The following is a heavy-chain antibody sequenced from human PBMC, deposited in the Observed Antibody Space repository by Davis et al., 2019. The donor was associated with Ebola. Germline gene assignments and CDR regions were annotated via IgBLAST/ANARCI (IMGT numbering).Heavy chain of an antibody. V-gene: IGHV4-59*01. CDR2: IYYSGST. J-gene: IGHJ3*02. CDR1: GGSISSFY. CDR3: ARGGELLYAFDI. Sequence: GSLRLSCSVSGGSISSFYCSWIRQPPGKGLEWIGYIYYSGSTNYNPSLRSRVTISVDTSKNQFSLRLSSVTAADTAVYYCARGGELLYAFDIWGQGTMVTVSS. D-gene: IGHD1-26*01.